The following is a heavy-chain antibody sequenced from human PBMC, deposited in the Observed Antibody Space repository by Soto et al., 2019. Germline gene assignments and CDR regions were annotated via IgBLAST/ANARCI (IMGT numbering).Heavy chain of an antibody. CDR2: INPSGGST. V-gene: IGHV1-46*01. J-gene: IGHJ4*02. Sequence: ASVKVSCKASGYTFTSYYMHWVRQAPGQGLEWMGIINPSGGSTSYAQKFQGRVTMTRDMSTSTAYMELSSLRSEDTAVYYCAADYRGYDYFFDYWGQGTLVTVSS. CDR3: AADYRGYDYFFDY. CDR1: GYTFTSYY. D-gene: IGHD5-12*01.